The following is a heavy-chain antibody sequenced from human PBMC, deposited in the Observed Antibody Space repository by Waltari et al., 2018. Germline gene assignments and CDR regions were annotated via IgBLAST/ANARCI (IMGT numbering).Heavy chain of an antibody. Sequence: EVQLVESGGVVVKPGGSLRVSCAASGFTFNDYAMHRVRKAPGKGLEWVSLISWDGGSTYYADSVKGRFTISRDNSKNSLYLQMNSLRAEDTALYYCAKEGAGSSSSHFDYWGQGTLVTVSS. CDR1: GFTFNDYA. D-gene: IGHD6-6*01. CDR3: AKEGAGSSSSHFDY. CDR2: ISWDGGST. V-gene: IGHV3-43D*03. J-gene: IGHJ4*02.